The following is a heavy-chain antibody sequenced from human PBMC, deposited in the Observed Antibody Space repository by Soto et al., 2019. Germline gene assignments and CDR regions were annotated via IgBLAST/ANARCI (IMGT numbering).Heavy chain of an antibody. CDR2: ISSSSSYI. V-gene: IGHV3-21*01. D-gene: IGHD6-13*01. CDR1: GFTFNSYS. CDR3: ARDATFYSTYREYYFDY. Sequence: GGSLRLSCAASGFTFNSYSMNWVRQAPGKGLEWVSSISSSSSYIYYADSVKGRFTISRDNAKNSLYLQMNSLRAEDTAVYYCARDATFYSTYREYYFDYLGQGTLVTVSS. J-gene: IGHJ4*02.